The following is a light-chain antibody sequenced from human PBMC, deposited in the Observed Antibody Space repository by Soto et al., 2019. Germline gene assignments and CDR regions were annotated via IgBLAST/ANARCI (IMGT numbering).Light chain of an antibody. J-gene: IGLJ2*01. CDR1: SSDVGGYNY. CDR3: CSYTSGTTLV. CDR2: AVS. Sequence: QSALTQPASVSGSPGRSITISCTGTSSDVGGYNYVSWYQQHPGKAPKLMIFAVSNRPSGVSNRFSGSKSGNTASLTISGLQAEDEADYYCCSYTSGTTLVFGGGTKSPS. V-gene: IGLV2-14*03.